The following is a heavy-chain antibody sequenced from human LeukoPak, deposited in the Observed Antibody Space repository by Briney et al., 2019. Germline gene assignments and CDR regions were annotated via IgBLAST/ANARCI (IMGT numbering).Heavy chain of an antibody. D-gene: IGHD2-15*01. CDR2: INHSGST. Sequence: PSETLSLTCAVYGGSFSGYYWSWIRQPPGKGLEWIGEINHSGSTNYNPSLESRVTISVDTSKNQFSLKLSSVTAADTAVYYCARVDKVVPYYYYYGMDVWGQGTTVTVSS. V-gene: IGHV4-34*01. CDR1: GGSFSGYY. CDR3: ARVDKVVPYYYYYGMDV. J-gene: IGHJ6*02.